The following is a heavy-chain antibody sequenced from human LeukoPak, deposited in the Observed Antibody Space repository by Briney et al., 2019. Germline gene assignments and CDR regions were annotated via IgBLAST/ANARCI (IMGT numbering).Heavy chain of an antibody. CDR2: FDPEDGET. Sequence: ASVKVSCKVSGYTLTELSMHWVRQAPGKGLEWMGGFDPEDGETIYAQKFQGRVTMTEDTSTDTAYMELSSLRSEDTAVYYCATQGHSTIRGAFDIWGQGTMVTVSS. J-gene: IGHJ3*02. CDR3: ATQGHSTIRGAFDI. V-gene: IGHV1-24*01. CDR1: GYTLTELS. D-gene: IGHD2/OR15-2a*01.